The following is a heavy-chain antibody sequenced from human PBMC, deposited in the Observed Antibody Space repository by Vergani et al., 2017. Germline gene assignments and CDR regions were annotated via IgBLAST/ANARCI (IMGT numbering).Heavy chain of an antibody. CDR2: INAGNGNT. CDR1: GYTFTSYA. V-gene: IGHV1-3*01. J-gene: IGHJ5*02. CDR3: ARMKGPSNGFDP. Sequence: QVQLVQSGAEVKKPGASVKVSCKASGYTFTSYAMHWVRQAPGQRLEWMGWINAGNGNTKYSQKFQGRVTITRDTSASTAYMELSSLRSEDTAVYYCARMKGPSNGFDPWGQGTLVTVSS.